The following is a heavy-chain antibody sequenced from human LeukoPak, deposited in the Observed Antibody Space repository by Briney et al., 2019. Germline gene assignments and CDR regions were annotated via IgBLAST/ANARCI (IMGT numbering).Heavy chain of an antibody. CDR1: GGSISSYY. D-gene: IGHD6-13*01. Sequence: SETLSLTCTVSGGSISSYYWSWIRQPPGKGLEWIGYIYYSGSTNYNPSLKSRVTISVDTSKNQFSLKLNSVSAADTAVYYCARVVAAAGSNWFDPWGQGTLVTVSS. CDR2: IYYSGST. V-gene: IGHV4-59*12. CDR3: ARVVAAAGSNWFDP. J-gene: IGHJ5*02.